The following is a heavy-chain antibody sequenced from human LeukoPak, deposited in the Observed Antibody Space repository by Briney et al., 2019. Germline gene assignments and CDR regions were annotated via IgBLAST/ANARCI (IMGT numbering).Heavy chain of an antibody. CDR2: FDPEDGET. J-gene: IGHJ4*02. V-gene: IGHV1-24*01. D-gene: IGHD6-19*01. CDR3: ATGIKGIAVEVTLDY. CDR1: GYTLTDLS. Sequence: ASVKVSCKVSGYTLTDLSMHWVRQAPGKGLEWMGGFDPEDGETIYAQKFQGRVTMTEDTYTDTAYMELSSLRSEDTAVYYCATGIKGIAVEVTLDYWGQGTLVTVSS.